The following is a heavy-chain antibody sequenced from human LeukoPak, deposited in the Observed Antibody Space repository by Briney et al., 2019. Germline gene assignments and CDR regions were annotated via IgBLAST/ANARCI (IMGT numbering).Heavy chain of an antibody. CDR1: GGSIIRSSYY. V-gene: IGHV4-39*07. D-gene: IGHD2-15*01. Sequence: PSETLSLTCTVSGGSIIRSSYYWGWIRQPPGKGLEWIGNIDYSGSTKYNPSLKSRVTISVDTSKNQFSLKLSSVTAADTAVYYCARDLLQSRGYFDYWGQGTLVTVSS. CDR3: ARDLLQSRGYFDY. CDR2: IDYSGST. J-gene: IGHJ4*02.